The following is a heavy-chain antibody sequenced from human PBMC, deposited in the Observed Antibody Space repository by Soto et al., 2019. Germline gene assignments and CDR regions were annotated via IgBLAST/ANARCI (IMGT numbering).Heavy chain of an antibody. J-gene: IGHJ6*02. V-gene: IGHV4-4*07. CDR3: ARCGLDYGMDV. D-gene: IGHD3-16*01. CDR1: GGSISSYD. CDR2: FYPTGKT. Sequence: QVQLQESGPGLVNPSETLSLTCTVSGGSISSYDWCWTRQPAGKGLEWIGRFYPTGKTNYNPSLQSRLTMSADTSRNQFSLNLTSVTAADTAVYYCARCGLDYGMDVCCQGTTVTVSS.